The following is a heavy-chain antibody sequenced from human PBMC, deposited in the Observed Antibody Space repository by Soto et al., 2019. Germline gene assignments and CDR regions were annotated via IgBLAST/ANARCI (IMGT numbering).Heavy chain of an antibody. V-gene: IGHV4-4*07. D-gene: IGHD6-13*01. CDR3: ARGSSRWDY. J-gene: IGHJ4*02. CDR2: TYSGGGN. Sequence: SETLSLTCTVSGGSTSSFYWSWIRRPAGKGLGWIGRTYSGGGNNYNPSLKSRVTMSVDTSKNQFSLRLSSVTAADTAMYYCARGSSRWDYWGQGTLVTVSS. CDR1: GGSTSSFY.